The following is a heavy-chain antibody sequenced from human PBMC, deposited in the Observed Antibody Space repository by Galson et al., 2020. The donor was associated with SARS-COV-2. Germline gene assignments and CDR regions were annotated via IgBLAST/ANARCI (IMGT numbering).Heavy chain of an antibody. CDR1: GDSISSHNW. CDR2: IPHGGST. V-gene: IGHV4-4*02. D-gene: IGHD6-13*01. Sequence: SETLSLTCAASGDSISSHNWWCWVRPPPGKGLECIAEIPHGGSTNFNPSLRSRVTISVDKSQNQFSLNLRSVTAADTAVYFCARVGPTAGTLYAFDIWGQGTMVTVSS. J-gene: IGHJ3*02. CDR3: ARVGPTAGTLYAFDI.